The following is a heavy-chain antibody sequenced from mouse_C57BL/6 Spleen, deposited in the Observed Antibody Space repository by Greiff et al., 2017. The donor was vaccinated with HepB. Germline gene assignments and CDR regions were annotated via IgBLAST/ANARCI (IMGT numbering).Heavy chain of an antibody. CDR1: GFSLTSYG. V-gene: IGHV2-5*01. J-gene: IGHJ4*01. Sequence: QVQLQQSGPGLVQPSQSLSITCTVSGFSLTSYGVHWVRQSPGKGLEWLGVIWRGGSTDYNAAFMSRLSITKDNSKSQVFFKMNSLQADDTAIYYCAKNESPLLKGAMDYWGQGTSVTVSS. CDR3: AKNESPLLKGAMDY. D-gene: IGHD2-1*01. CDR2: IWRGGST.